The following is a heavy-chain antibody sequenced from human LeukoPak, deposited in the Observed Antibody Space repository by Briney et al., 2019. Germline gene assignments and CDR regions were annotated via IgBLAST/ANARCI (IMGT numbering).Heavy chain of an antibody. CDR1: GYSISSGYY. CDR3: ARDQPPYYGDSRRGWFDP. D-gene: IGHD4-17*01. Sequence: SETLSLTCTVSGYSISSGYYWGWIRQPPGKGLEWIGSIYHSGSTYYNPSLKSRVTISVDTSKNQFSLKLSSVTAADTAVYYCARDQPPYYGDSRRGWFDPWGQGTLVTVSS. J-gene: IGHJ5*02. V-gene: IGHV4-38-2*02. CDR2: IYHSGST.